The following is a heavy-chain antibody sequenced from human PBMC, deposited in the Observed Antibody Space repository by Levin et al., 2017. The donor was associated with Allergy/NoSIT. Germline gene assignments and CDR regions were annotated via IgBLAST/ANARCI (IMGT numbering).Heavy chain of an antibody. CDR1: GFTFSSYW. CDR2: IKQDGSEK. J-gene: IGHJ5*02. V-gene: IGHV3-7*01. D-gene: IGHD2-2*01. Sequence: GESLKISCAASGFTFSSYWMSWVRQAPGKGLEWVANIKQDGSEKYYVDSVKGRFIISRDNAKNSLYLQMNSLRAEDTAVYYCARDRRCSSTSCYHWFDPWGQGTLVTVSS. CDR3: ARDRRCSSTSCYHWFDP.